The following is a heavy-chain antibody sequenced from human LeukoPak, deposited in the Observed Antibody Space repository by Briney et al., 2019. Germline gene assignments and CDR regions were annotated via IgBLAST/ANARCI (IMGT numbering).Heavy chain of an antibody. J-gene: IGHJ4*02. CDR2: IYSSGST. V-gene: IGHV4-4*07. CDR1: GGSISTYY. CDR3: ARVRYYYDGIGNYPYYFDL. D-gene: IGHD3-22*01. Sequence: PSETLSLTCTVSGGSISTYYWSWIRQPAGKGLEWIGRIYSSGSTNYNPSLQSRITMSVDTSKNQFSLRLTSVTAADTAVYYCARVRYYYDGIGNYPYYFDLWGQGTLVTVS.